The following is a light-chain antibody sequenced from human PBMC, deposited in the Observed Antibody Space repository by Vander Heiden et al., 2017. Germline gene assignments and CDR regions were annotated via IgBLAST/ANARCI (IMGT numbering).Light chain of an antibody. J-gene: IGKJ3*01. CDR1: QIINSC. CDR2: AAS. CDR3: QQSYSTLFT. V-gene: IGKV1-39*01. Sequence: DIQMTQSPSSLSASVGDRVTISRRASQIINSCLNWYQQKPGKAPRLLIYAASSLQSGVPSRFSGSGSGTDFSLTISSLQPEDFATYYCQQSYSTLFTFGPGTKVDVK.